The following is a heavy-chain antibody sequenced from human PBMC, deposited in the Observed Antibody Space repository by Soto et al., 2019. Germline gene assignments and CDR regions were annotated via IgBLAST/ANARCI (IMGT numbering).Heavy chain of an antibody. CDR1: DDPSTNIY. V-gene: IGHV4-59*01. CDR2: IYHTGIA. J-gene: IGHJ2*01. Sequence: SDTRRVVDDPSTNIYWRHVIKTSEKGLEWLGHIYHTGIADYNPSLQSRVTLSVDTSTNQFSLKLTSVSAADTAVYYCARIPAYDSSGYSFEPEWYFDLWGRGTLDTVSS. D-gene: IGHD3-22*01. CDR3: ARIPAYDSSGYSFEPEWYFDL.